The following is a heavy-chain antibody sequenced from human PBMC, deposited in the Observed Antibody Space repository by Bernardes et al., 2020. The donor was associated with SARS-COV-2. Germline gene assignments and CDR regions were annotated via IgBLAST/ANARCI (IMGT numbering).Heavy chain of an antibody. CDR1: GFIFSNYG. D-gene: IGHD1-1*01. CDR3: TKEGERGWEYLGIDY. J-gene: IGHJ4*02. Sequence: GGSLRLSCAASGFIFSNYGMSWVRQAPGKGLEWVSSITTKTYYADFAKGRFTISRDNSKDTVYLQMSSLRDEDTAVYYCTKEGERGWEYLGIDYWGRGNLITVSS. CDR2: ITTKT. V-gene: IGHV3-23*01.